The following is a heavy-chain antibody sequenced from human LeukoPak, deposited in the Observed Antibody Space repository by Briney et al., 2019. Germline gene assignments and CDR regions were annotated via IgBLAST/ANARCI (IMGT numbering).Heavy chain of an antibody. D-gene: IGHD3-22*01. CDR3: ARAGSYDSSGYYYFDY. Sequence: ASVKVSCKASGYTFTSYYMHWVRQAPGQGLEWMGWINPNSGGTNYAQKFQGWVTMTRDTSISTAYMELSRLRSDDTAVYYCARAGSYDSSGYYYFDYWGQGTLVTVSS. CDR2: INPNSGGT. CDR1: GYTFTSYY. V-gene: IGHV1-2*04. J-gene: IGHJ4*02.